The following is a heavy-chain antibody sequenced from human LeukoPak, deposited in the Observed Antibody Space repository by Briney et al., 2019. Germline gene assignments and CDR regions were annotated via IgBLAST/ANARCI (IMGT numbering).Heavy chain of an antibody. Sequence: GALRLSCAASRFTVSSNYMSWVRQAPGKGLEWVSVIYSGGSTYYADSVKGRFTISRDNSKNTLYLQMNSLRAEDTAVYYCAKDQGWGVPAAYFPFDYWGQGTLVTVSS. CDR2: IYSGGST. J-gene: IGHJ4*02. CDR3: AKDQGWGVPAAYFPFDY. V-gene: IGHV3-53*01. D-gene: IGHD2-2*01. CDR1: RFTVSSNY.